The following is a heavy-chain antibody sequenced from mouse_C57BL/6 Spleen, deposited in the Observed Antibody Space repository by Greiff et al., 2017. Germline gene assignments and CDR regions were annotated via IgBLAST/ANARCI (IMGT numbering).Heavy chain of an antibody. CDR2: INYDGSST. CDR1: GFTFSDYY. Sequence: EVQLVESEGGLVQPGSSMKLSCTASGFTFSDYYMAWVRPVPEKGLEWVANINYDGSSTYYLDSLTSRFIISRDNAKNILYLQISSLKSEDTATYYCARDRLLNYFDYWRQGTTLTVSS. J-gene: IGHJ2*01. CDR3: ARDRLLNYFDY. D-gene: IGHD2-3*01. V-gene: IGHV5-16*01.